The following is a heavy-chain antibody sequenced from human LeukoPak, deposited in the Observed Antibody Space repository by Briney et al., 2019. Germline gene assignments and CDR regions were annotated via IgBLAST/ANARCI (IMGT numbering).Heavy chain of an antibody. CDR1: GYTFTSYY. V-gene: IGHV1-46*01. CDR3: ARDGRVVPAAIDYYYYYMDV. D-gene: IGHD2-2*01. CDR2: INPSGGST. J-gene: IGHJ6*03. Sequence: GASVKVSCKASGYTFTSYYMHWVRQAPGQGLEWMGIINPSGGSTSYAQKFQGRVTMTRDMSTSTVYMELSSLRSEGTAVYYCARDGRVVPAAIDYYYYYMDVWGKGTTVTVSS.